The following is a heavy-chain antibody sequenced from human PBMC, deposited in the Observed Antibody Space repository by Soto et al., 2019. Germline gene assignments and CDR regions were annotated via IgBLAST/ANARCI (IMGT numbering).Heavy chain of an antibody. D-gene: IGHD2-21*02. CDR2: IIPIFGTA. V-gene: IGHV1-69*13. CDR1: GVTFSSYA. CDR3: ARGPLYCGGDCPGAFDI. Sequence: SVKVSFKAFGVTFSSYAICCVRQAPGQGREWMGGIIPIFGTANYAQKFKGRVTITADESTSTAYMELSSLRSEDTAVYYCARGPLYCGGDCPGAFDIWGQGTMSTV. J-gene: IGHJ3*02.